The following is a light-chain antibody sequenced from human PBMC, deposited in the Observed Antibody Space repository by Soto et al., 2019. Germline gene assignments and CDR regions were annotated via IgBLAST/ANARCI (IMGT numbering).Light chain of an antibody. CDR3: CSYAASSTFGWV. J-gene: IGLJ3*02. CDR2: EVS. CDR1: SSDVGSYNL. Sequence: QSALTQPASVSGSPGQSITISCTGTSSDVGSYNLVSWYQQHPGKAPKLMIYEVSKRPSGVSNRVSGSKSGNTASLTISGPQAEDEADYNCCSYAASSTFGWVFGRRTKLTVL. V-gene: IGLV2-23*02.